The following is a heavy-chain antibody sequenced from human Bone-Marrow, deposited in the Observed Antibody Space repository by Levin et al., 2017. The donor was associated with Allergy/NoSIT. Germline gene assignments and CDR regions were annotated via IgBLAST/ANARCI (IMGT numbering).Heavy chain of an antibody. J-gene: IGHJ3*02. CDR3: ARDRREQWLARTGPGHSHAFDS. CDR2: ISYDGSNK. CDR1: GFTFSSYA. D-gene: IGHD6-19*01. Sequence: GGSLRLSCAASGFTFSSYAMHWVRQAPGKGLEWVAVISYDGSNKYYADSVKGRFTISRDNSKNTLYLQMNSLRAEDTAVYYCARDRREQWLARTGPGHSHAFDSWGQGTMVTVSS. V-gene: IGHV3-30*04.